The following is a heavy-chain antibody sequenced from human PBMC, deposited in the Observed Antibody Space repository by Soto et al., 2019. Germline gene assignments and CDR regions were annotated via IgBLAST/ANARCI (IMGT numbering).Heavy chain of an antibody. V-gene: IGHV4-59*01. Sequence: SETLSLTCTVSGGYISSYYWSWIRQPPGKGLEWIGYIYYSGSTNYNPSLKSRVTISVDTSKSQFSLNLSSVTAADTAVYYCATGRFSGGWYRYWGQGTLVTVSS. CDR3: ATGRFSGGWYRY. J-gene: IGHJ4*02. CDR2: IYYSGST. CDR1: GGYISSYY. D-gene: IGHD6-19*01.